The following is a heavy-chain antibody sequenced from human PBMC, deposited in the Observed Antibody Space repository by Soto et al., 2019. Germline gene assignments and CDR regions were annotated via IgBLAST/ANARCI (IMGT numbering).Heavy chain of an antibody. CDR2: MNLNSGTT. CDR1: GYTFISYD. D-gene: IGHD5-18*01. V-gene: IGHV1-8*01. Sequence: GSVQVSCKASGYTFISYDISWLRQAIGLGLQRMGWMNLNSGTTGYAQKFEGSATTTSHTSISSVSVALTSMRSDDTAAYYCATRQGEPVDTAMVSSWGQGTLVTVS. CDR3: ATRQGEPVDTAMVSS. J-gene: IGHJ4*02.